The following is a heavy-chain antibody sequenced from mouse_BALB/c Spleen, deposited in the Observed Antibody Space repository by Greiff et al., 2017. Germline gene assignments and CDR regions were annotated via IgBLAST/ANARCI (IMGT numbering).Heavy chain of an antibody. CDR3: AKNDDGYYAMDY. CDR2: IWRGGST. J-gene: IGHJ4*01. Sequence: QVQLKESGPSLVQPSQSLSITCTVSGFSLTSYGVHWVRQSPGKGLEWLGVIWRGGSTDYNAAFMSRLSITKDNSKSQVFFKMNSLQADDTAIYYCAKNDDGYYAMDYWGQGTSVTVSS. V-gene: IGHV2-5-1*01. D-gene: IGHD2-3*01. CDR1: GFSLTSYG.